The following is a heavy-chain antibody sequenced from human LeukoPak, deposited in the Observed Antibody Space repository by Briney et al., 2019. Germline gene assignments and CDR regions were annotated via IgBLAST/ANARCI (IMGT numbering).Heavy chain of an antibody. Sequence: ASVKVSCKASGYTFTSYGISWVRQAPGQGLEWMGWISAYNGNTNYAQKLQGRVTMTTDTSTSTAYMELRSLRSDDTAVYYCARDQAFGGVIALVYWGQGTLVTVSS. CDR2: ISAYNGNT. CDR1: GYTFTSYG. J-gene: IGHJ4*02. V-gene: IGHV1-18*01. D-gene: IGHD3-16*02. CDR3: ARDQAFGGVIALVY.